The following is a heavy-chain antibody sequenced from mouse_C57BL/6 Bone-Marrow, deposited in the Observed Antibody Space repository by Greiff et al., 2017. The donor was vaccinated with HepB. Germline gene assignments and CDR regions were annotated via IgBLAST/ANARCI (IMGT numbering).Heavy chain of an antibody. CDR2: IFPGSGST. CDR1: GYTFTDYY. J-gene: IGHJ3*01. Sequence: VQLQQSGPELVKPGASVKISCKASGYTFTDYYINWVKQRPGQGLEWIGWIFPGSGSTYYNEKFKGKATLTVDKSSSTAYMWLSSLTSEDSAVYFCAKEKFYYGSSFAYWGQGTLVTVSA. V-gene: IGHV1-75*01. D-gene: IGHD1-1*01. CDR3: AKEKFYYGSSFAY.